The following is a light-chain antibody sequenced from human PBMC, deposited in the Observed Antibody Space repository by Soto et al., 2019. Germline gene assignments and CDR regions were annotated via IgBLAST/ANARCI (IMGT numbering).Light chain of an antibody. CDR2: DVS. J-gene: IGLJ1*01. CDR3: SSYTSSSTYV. V-gene: IGLV2-14*03. CDR1: SSDVGDYNY. Sequence: QSVLTQPASVSGSPGQSITISCTGTSSDVGDYNYVSWYQQHQGKAPKLMIYDVSNRPSGVSNRFSGSKSGNTASLTISGLQAEDAADYYCSSYTSSSTYVFGTGTKVTVL.